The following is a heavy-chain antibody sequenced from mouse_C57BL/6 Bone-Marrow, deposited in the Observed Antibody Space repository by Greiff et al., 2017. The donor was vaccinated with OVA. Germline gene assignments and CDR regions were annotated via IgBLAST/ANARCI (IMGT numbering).Heavy chain of an antibody. D-gene: IGHD1-1*01. CDR1: GYTFTEYT. J-gene: IGHJ3*01. CDR3: ARHEDVVYYGSSWFAY. Sequence: VQLQESGAELVKPGASVKLSCKASGYTFTEYTIHWVKQRSGQGLEWIGWFYPGSGSIKYNEKFKDKATLTADKSSSTVYMELSRLTSEDSAVYFCARHEDVVYYGSSWFAYWGQGTLVTVSA. CDR2: FYPGSGSI. V-gene: IGHV1-62-2*01.